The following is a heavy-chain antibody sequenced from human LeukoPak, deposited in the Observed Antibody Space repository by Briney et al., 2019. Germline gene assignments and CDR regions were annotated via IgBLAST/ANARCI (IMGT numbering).Heavy chain of an antibody. CDR1: GGSINTYY. V-gene: IGHV4-4*07. CDR3: ARATYYYDSSGYWNYNWFDP. D-gene: IGHD3-22*01. CDR2: IYTSGST. Sequence: SETLSLTCTVSGGSINTYYWSWIRQPAGKGLEWIGRIYTSGSTNYNPSLKSRVTMSVDTSKNQLSLKLRSVTAADTAVYYCARATYYYDSSGYWNYNWFDPWGQGTLVTVSS. J-gene: IGHJ5*02.